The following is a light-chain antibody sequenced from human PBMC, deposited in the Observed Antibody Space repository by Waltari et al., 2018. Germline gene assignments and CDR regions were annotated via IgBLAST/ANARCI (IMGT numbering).Light chain of an antibody. J-gene: IGLJ2*01. CDR1: SSNLGSNY. V-gene: IGLV1-47*01. Sequence: QSVLTQPPSASGTPGQRVTIPCSGSSSNLGSNYVYWYQQRPGTAPKLRIYRNSQRPSGVPDRFSGSKSGTSASLAISGLRSEDEADYYCAAWDDSLSGLVVFGGGTKLTVL. CDR3: AAWDDSLSGLVV. CDR2: RNS.